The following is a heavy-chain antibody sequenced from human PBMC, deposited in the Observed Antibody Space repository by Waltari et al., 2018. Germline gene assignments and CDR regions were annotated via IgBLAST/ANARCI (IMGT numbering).Heavy chain of an antibody. J-gene: IGHJ3*02. CDR2: IYPGDSDT. CDR3: ARPNYYDSSGYPSDAFDI. CDR1: GYSFTSYW. D-gene: IGHD3-22*01. Sequence: EVQLVQSGAEVKKPGESLKISCKGSGYSFTSYWIGWVRQMPGKGLEWMGIIYPGDSDTRYSPAFQGQVTISADKSISTAYLQWSSLKASDTAMYYCARPNYYDSSGYPSDAFDIWGQGTMVTVSS. V-gene: IGHV5-51*01.